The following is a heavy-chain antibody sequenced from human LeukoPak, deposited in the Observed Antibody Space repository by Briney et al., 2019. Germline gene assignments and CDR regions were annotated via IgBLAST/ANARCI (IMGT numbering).Heavy chain of an antibody. J-gene: IGHJ4*02. V-gene: IGHV4-39*01. CDR3: ASSHSSSWYLDY. CDR1: GGSISSSSYY. Sequence: SETLSLTCTVSGGSISSSSYYWGWIRQPPGKGLEWIGSIYYSGGTYYNPSLQSRVTISVDTSKNQFSLKLSSVTAADTAVYYCASSHSSSWYLDYWGQGTLVTVSS. D-gene: IGHD6-13*01. CDR2: IYYSGGT.